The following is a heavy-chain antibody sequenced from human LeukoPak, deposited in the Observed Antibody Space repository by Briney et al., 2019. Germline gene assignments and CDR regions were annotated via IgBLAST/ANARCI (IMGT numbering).Heavy chain of an antibody. J-gene: IGHJ4*02. V-gene: IGHV3-33*06. D-gene: IGHD3-3*01. CDR2: IWYDGSNK. CDR3: AKGNTIFGVALDY. Sequence: GGSLRLSCAASGFTFSSYGMHWVRQAPGKGLEWVAVIWYDGSNKYYADSVKGRFTTSRDNSKNTLYLQMNSLRAEDTAVYYCAKGNTIFGVALDYWGQGTLVTVSS. CDR1: GFTFSSYG.